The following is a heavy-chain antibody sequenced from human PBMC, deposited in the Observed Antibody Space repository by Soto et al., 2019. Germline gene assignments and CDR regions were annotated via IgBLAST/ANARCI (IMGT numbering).Heavy chain of an antibody. CDR3: ARARKGSGSDYYYHYGMDV. CDR2: INHSGRV. Sequence: SETLSLTCAVYGGSFSGHSWTWIRQSPGKGLEWIGDINHSGRVNYSPSLKSRVTISLDTSKNQFSLTLSAVTAADTAVYYCARARKGSGSDYYYHYGMDVWGKGTTVTVSS. J-gene: IGHJ6*04. V-gene: IGHV4-34*01. CDR1: GGSFSGHS. D-gene: IGHD3-3*01.